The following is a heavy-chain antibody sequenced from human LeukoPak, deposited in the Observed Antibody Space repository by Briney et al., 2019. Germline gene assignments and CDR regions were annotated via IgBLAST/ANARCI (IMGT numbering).Heavy chain of an antibody. D-gene: IGHD5/OR15-5a*01. V-gene: IGHV3-64*01. CDR2: ISSNGGST. CDR3: ARDAGLRTPEYYFDY. J-gene: IGHJ4*02. CDR1: GFTFSSYA. Sequence: PGGSLRLSCAASGFTFSSYAMHWVRQAPGKGLEYVAAISSNGGSTYYANSVKGRFTISRDNSKNTLYLQMGSLGAEDMAVYYCARDAGLRTPEYYFDYWGQGTLVTVSS.